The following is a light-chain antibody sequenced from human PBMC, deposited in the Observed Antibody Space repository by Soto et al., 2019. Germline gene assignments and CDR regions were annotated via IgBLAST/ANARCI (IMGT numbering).Light chain of an antibody. V-gene: IGKV3-20*01. CDR1: QSVSNSQ. Sequence: EIVLTQSPGILSLSPGERGTLSCRASQSVSNSQVAWYQQKPGQAPRLLIYGASSRATGIPDRFSGSGSGTDFILSISRLEPEDVAVYYCQHYANSLVTFGQGTKVEI. CDR3: QHYANSLVT. J-gene: IGKJ1*01. CDR2: GAS.